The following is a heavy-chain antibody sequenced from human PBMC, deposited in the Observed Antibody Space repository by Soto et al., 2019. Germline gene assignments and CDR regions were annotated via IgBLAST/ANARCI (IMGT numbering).Heavy chain of an antibody. CDR2: INHSGST. CDR1: GGSFSGYF. Sequence: QVQLQQWGAGLLKPSETLSLTCAVYGGSFSGYFWTWIRQPPGKGLEWIGEINHSGSTTHNPSLKSRVTTSVDTSENQFSLRLTSVTAADTAVYYCVRGQWLPRGEYWGQGTLVTVSS. J-gene: IGHJ4*02. V-gene: IGHV4-34*01. CDR3: VRGQWLPRGEY. D-gene: IGHD6-19*01.